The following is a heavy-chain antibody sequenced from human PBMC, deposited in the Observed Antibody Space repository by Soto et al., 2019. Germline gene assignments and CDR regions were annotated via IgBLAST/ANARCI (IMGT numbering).Heavy chain of an antibody. V-gene: IGHV4-30-4*01. CDR2: IYYSGST. CDR3: XXXVXXXGXXXXXXXXXGGFDY. Sequence: QVQLQESGPGLVKPSQTLSLTCTVSGGSXSSGDXXXSWIRQPPGKGLEWIGYIYYSGSTYYNPSLKSRVTISVDTSKNQFSLKLSSVTAADTAVYYXXXXVXXXGXXXXXXXXXGGFDYWGQGTLVTVSS. CDR1: GGSXSSGDXX. J-gene: IGHJ4*02. D-gene: IGHD1-26*01.